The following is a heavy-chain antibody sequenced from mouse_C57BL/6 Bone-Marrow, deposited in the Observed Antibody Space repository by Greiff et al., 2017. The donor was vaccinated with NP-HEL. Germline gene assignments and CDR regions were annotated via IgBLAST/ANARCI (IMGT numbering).Heavy chain of an antibody. CDR1: GFNIKDDY. CDR3: TTLYYGSSLYY. D-gene: IGHD1-1*01. V-gene: IGHV14-4*01. J-gene: IGHJ2*01. CDR2: IDPENGDT. Sequence: EVQLQQSGAELVRPGASVKLSCTASGFNIKDDYMHWVKQRPEQGLEWIGWIDPENGDTEYASKFQGKATITAATSSNTAYLQLSSLTSEYTAVYYCTTLYYGSSLYYWGQGTTLTVSS.